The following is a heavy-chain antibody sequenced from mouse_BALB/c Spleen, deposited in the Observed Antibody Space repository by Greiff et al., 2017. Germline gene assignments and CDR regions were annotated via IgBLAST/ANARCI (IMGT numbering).Heavy chain of an antibody. Sequence: EVQVVESGGGLVQPGGSLKLSCAASGFTFSSYGMSWVRQTPDKRLELVATINSNGGSTYYPDSVKGRFTISRDNAKNTLYLQMSSLKSEDTAMYYCAREGGDYGSSYVPLDYWGQGTTLTVSS. D-gene: IGHD1-1*01. CDR1: GFTFSSYG. J-gene: IGHJ2*01. V-gene: IGHV5-6-3*01. CDR2: INSNGGST. CDR3: AREGGDYGSSYVPLDY.